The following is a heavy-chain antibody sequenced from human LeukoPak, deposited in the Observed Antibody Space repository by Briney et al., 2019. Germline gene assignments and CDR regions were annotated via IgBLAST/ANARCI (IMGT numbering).Heavy chain of an antibody. CDR1: GFTFSSYG. V-gene: IGHV3-30*03. CDR2: ISYDGSNK. D-gene: IGHD1-26*01. Sequence: GGSLRLSCAASGFTFSSYGMHWVRQAPGKGLEWVAVISYDGSNKYYADSVKGRFTISRDNSKNTLYLQMNSLRAEDTAVYYCAREDSGSYLLDYWGQGTLVTVSS. J-gene: IGHJ4*02. CDR3: AREDSGSYLLDY.